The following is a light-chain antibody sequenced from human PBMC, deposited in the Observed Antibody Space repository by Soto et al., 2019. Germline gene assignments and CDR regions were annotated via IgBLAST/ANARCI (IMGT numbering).Light chain of an antibody. J-gene: IGKJ5*01. CDR1: QVISTS. V-gene: IGKV1-9*01. Sequence: DIQLTQSPSFLSPSIGESVTITCRASQVISTSLAWYQVKPGKAPKLLIYAASTLESGVPSRFSATVSGTEFSLTITSLQHEDFETYYCQQVFDRPITLGQGIRLEIK. CDR2: AAS. CDR3: QQVFDRPIT.